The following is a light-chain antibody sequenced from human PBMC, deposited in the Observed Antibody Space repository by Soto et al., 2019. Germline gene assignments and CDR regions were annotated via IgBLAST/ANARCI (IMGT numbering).Light chain of an antibody. CDR2: EVS. V-gene: IGLV2-14*01. J-gene: IGLJ2*01. Sequence: QSALTQPASVSGYPGQSITISCTGTSSDVGGYNYVSWYQQHPGKAPKLMIYEVSNRPSGVSNRFSGSKSGNTAALTSSGLQAEDEADYYCSSYTSSSTLLFGGGTQLTVL. CDR3: SSYTSSSTLL. CDR1: SSDVGGYNY.